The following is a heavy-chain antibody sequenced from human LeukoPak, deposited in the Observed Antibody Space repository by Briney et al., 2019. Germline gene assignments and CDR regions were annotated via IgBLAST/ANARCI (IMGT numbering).Heavy chain of an antibody. D-gene: IGHD6-13*01. Sequence: PSQTLSLTCTVSGGSISSGGYYWSWIRQHPGKGLEWIGYIYYSGSTYYNPSLKSRVTISVDTSKNQFSLKLSSVTAADTAVYYCAGEAAEQQAFDIWGQGTMVTVSS. CDR3: AGEAAEQQAFDI. CDR2: IYYSGST. J-gene: IGHJ3*02. V-gene: IGHV4-31*03. CDR1: GGSISSGGYY.